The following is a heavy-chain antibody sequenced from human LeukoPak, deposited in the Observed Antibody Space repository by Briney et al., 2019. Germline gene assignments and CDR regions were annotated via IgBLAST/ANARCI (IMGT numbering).Heavy chain of an antibody. V-gene: IGHV3-23*01. D-gene: IGHD1-26*01. J-gene: IGHJ4*02. Sequence: TGGSLRVSCAASGFTFSTYAMYWVRQAPGKGLEWVSSISGSGGSTYYADSVKGRFTISRDNSKNTLYLQMNSLRAEDTAVYYCAKPLSGNYHCFDYWGQGTLVTVSS. CDR1: GFTFSTYA. CDR3: AKPLSGNYHCFDY. CDR2: ISGSGGST.